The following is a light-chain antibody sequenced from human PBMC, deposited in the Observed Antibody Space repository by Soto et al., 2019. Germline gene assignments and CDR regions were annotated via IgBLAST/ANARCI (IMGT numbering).Light chain of an antibody. Sequence: QSALTQPPSASGTPGQRVTISCSGSSSNIGSKTVNWYQQLPGTAPKLLIYSNYQRPSGVPDRLSGSKSGTSASLAISGLQSEDEADYYCAAWDASLNGYVFGTGTKVTVL. CDR2: SNY. V-gene: IGLV1-44*01. CDR3: AAWDASLNGYV. CDR1: SSNIGSKT. J-gene: IGLJ1*01.